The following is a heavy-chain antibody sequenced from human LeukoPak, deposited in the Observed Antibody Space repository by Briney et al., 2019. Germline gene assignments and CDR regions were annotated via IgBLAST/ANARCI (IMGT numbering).Heavy chain of an antibody. Sequence: SETLSLTCTVSGVSITTYYWSWIRQPPGKGLEWIGYIYHSGSTNYNPSLKSRVTISVDTSKNQFSLKLSSVTAADTAVYYCASGDGYNWDYWGQGTLVTVSS. V-gene: IGHV4-59*12. J-gene: IGHJ4*02. CDR2: IYHSGST. CDR3: ASGDGYNWDY. D-gene: IGHD5-24*01. CDR1: GVSITTYY.